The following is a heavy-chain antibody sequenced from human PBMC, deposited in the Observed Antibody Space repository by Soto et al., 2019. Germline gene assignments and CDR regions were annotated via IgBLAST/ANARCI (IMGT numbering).Heavy chain of an antibody. D-gene: IGHD3-22*01. CDR2: ISYDGSKK. CDR3: AKDVTTSGLFYYGMDV. J-gene: IGHJ6*02. Sequence: QVQLVESGGGVVQPGRSLRLSCAASGFTFSSYGMHWVRQAPGKGLEWVAVISYDGSKKYYADSVKGRFTISRDNSKNTLYLQMNSLRAEDTAVYYCAKDVTTSGLFYYGMDVWGQGTTVTVSS. CDR1: GFTFSSYG. V-gene: IGHV3-30*18.